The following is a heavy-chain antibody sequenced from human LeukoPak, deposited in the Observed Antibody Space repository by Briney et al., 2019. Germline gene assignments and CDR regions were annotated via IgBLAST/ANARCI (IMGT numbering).Heavy chain of an antibody. CDR2: IRFDGTDK. J-gene: IGHJ4*02. CDR3: AGFGGNSDY. Sequence: GGSLRLSCAASGFTFSIYAIHWVRQAPGKGLEWVAFIRFDGTDKYYADSVKGRFTVSRDNSMNTLYLQMNSLTPEDTAVYYCAGFGGNSDYWGQGTLVSVSS. CDR1: GFTFSIYA. V-gene: IGHV3-30*02. D-gene: IGHD4-23*01.